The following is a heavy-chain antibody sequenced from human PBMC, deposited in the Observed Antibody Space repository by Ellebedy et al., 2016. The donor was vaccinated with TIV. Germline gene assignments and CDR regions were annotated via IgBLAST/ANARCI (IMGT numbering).Heavy chain of an antibody. D-gene: IGHD2-15*01. J-gene: IGHJ5*02. CDR3: ARGIYCSGGRCYSGWCDP. Sequence: GESLKISCAASGFTFSSYWMHWVRQAPGKGLVWVSRINSHGSSTSYADSVKGRFTISRDNAKNTLYLQMNSRRAEDTDVYYCARGIYCSGGRCYSGWCDPWGQGTLVTVSS. V-gene: IGHV3-74*01. CDR1: GFTFSSYW. CDR2: INSHGSST.